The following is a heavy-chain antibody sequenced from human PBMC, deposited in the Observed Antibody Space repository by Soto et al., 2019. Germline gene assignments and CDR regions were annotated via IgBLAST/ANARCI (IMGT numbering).Heavy chain of an antibody. J-gene: IGHJ4*02. D-gene: IGHD1-26*01. CDR2: IYYSGST. Sequence: SETLSLTCTVSVGSISSGGYYWSWIRQHPGKGLEWIGYIYYSGSTYYNPSLKSRVTISVDTSKNQFSLKLSSVTAADTAVYYCAREGSRIVGATTVDYWGQGTLVTVSS. CDR3: AREGSRIVGATTVDY. V-gene: IGHV4-31*03. CDR1: VGSISSGGYY.